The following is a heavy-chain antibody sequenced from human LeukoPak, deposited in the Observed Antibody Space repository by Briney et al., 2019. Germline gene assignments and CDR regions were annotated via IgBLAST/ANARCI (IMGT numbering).Heavy chain of an antibody. CDR3: ARVDDLDAFDM. J-gene: IGHJ3*02. V-gene: IGHV3-30*04. Sequence: GGSLRLSCAASGFTFSSCAMHWVRQAPGKGLEWVAVISDDGSNKYYADSVKGRFTISRDNSKNTLYLQMNSLRAEDTAVYYCARVDDLDAFDMWGQGTMVTVSS. D-gene: IGHD2-2*03. CDR1: GFTFSSCA. CDR2: ISDDGSNK.